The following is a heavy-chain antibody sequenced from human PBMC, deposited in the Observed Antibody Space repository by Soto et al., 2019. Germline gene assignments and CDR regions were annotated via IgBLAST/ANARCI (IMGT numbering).Heavy chain of an antibody. CDR3: ARDAAAGLNDY. D-gene: IGHD6-13*01. CDR1: GYTFTSYG. CDR2: ISAYNGNT. Sequence: QVQLVQSGAEVKKPGASVKVYCKASGYTFTSYGISWVRQAPGQGLEGMGWISAYNGNTKYAQKFQGRVTMTTDTSTSTTYMEVRSLRSDDTAVYYCARDAAAGLNDYWGQGTLVTVSS. V-gene: IGHV1-18*01. J-gene: IGHJ4*02.